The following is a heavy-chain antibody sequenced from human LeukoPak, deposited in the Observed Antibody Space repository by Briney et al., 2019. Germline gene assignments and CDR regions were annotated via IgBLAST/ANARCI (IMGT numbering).Heavy chain of an antibody. CDR2: IIPIFGTA. CDR1: GGTFSSYA. V-gene: IGHV1-69*13. Sequence: GASVKVSCKASGGTFSSYAISWVRQAPGQGLEWMGGIIPIFGTANYAQKFQGRVTITADGSTSTAYMELSSLRSEDTAVYYCARDRTLGGYNWFDPWGQGTLVTVSS. D-gene: IGHD2-15*01. CDR3: ARDRTLGGYNWFDP. J-gene: IGHJ5*02.